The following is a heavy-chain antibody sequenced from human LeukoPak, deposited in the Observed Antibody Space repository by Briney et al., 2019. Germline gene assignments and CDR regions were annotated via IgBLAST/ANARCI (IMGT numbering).Heavy chain of an antibody. Sequence: SETLSLTCTVSGGSISSYYWSWIRQPPGKGLEWIGYIYYSGSTNYNPSLKSRVTISVDTSKNQFSLKLSSVTAADTAVCYCARHNDYYVVGGMDVWGQGTTVTVSS. CDR1: GGSISSYY. J-gene: IGHJ6*02. CDR2: IYYSGST. D-gene: IGHD3-10*02. CDR3: ARHNDYYVVGGMDV. V-gene: IGHV4-59*08.